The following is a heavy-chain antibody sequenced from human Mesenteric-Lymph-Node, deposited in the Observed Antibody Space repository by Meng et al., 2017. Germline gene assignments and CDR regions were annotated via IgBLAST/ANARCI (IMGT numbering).Heavy chain of an antibody. CDR2: IYYTGST. V-gene: IGHV4-59*01. CDR3: ARLGHCSGGDCLDDF. J-gene: IGHJ4*02. Sequence: LQESGPGLAKASETLPLPCTVSGGSISGYYWSWIRQPPGKGLEWIGFIYYTGSTTYKPSLKSRVTISVDTSKNQLSLKVYSVTAADTAVYYCARLGHCSGGDCLDDFWGQGTLVTVSS. CDR1: GGSISGYY. D-gene: IGHD2-15*01.